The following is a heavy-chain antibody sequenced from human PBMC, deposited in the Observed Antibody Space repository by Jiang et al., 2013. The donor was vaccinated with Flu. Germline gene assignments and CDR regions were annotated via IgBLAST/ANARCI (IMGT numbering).Heavy chain of an antibody. V-gene: IGHV3-13*01. CDR1: GFTFSTYD. CDR3: VRATWYYFDY. CDR2: ITTTGDT. J-gene: IGHJ4*02. Sequence: VQLVESGGGLVQPGGSLRLSCAASGFTFSTYDMHWVRQAPGKGLEWVSAITTTGDTYFPDSVKGRFTISRENAKNSLYLQMNSLRAEDTAVYYCVRATWYYFDYWGQGTLVTV. D-gene: IGHD2-8*01.